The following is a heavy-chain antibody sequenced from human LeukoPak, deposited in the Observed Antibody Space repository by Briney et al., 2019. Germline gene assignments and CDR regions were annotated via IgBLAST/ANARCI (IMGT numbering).Heavy chain of an antibody. V-gene: IGHV3-11*01. J-gene: IGHJ6*03. CDR2: IKGNGATT. Sequence: GGSLRLSCAASGFTFSDYYMSWIRQAPGKGLEWVSHIKGNGATTYYADSVRGRFTISRDNAKNSLFLQMNSLRVDDTATYYCARAGEMRYMDVWGEGTAVAVS. D-gene: IGHD5-24*01. CDR3: ARAGEMRYMDV. CDR1: GFTFSDYY.